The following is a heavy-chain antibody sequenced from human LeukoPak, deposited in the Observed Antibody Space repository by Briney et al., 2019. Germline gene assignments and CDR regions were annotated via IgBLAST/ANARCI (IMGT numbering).Heavy chain of an antibody. CDR3: ARESLPVAGIGGLDY. D-gene: IGHD6-19*01. CDR2: IYYSGST. V-gene: IGHV4-61*08. J-gene: IGHJ4*02. CDR1: GGSISSGGYY. Sequence: SSETLSLTCTVSGGSISSGGYYWSWIRQHPGKGLGWIGYIYYSGSTNYNPSLKSRVTISVDTSKNQFSLKLSSVTAADTAVYYCARESLPVAGIGGLDYWGQGTLVTVSS.